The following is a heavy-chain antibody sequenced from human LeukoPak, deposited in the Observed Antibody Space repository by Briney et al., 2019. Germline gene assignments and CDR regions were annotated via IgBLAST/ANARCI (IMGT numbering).Heavy chain of an antibody. D-gene: IGHD6-6*01. Sequence: HPGGSLRLSCAASGFTFSSYSMNWVRQAPGKGLEWVSSISSSSSYIYYADSVKGRFTISRDNAKNSLYLQMNSLRAEDTAVYYCARKALAARRLGAFDIWGQGTMVTVSS. J-gene: IGHJ3*02. CDR3: ARKALAARRLGAFDI. CDR2: ISSSSSYI. CDR1: GFTFSSYS. V-gene: IGHV3-21*01.